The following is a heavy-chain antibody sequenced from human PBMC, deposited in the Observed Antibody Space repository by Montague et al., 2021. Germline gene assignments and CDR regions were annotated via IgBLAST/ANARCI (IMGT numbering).Heavy chain of an antibody. Sequence: SLRLSCAASGFTFTSYTMNWVRQAPGKGLEWVSYISRDSSATYYADSVKGRFTISRDNAKNSLYLQVNSLRDEDTAVYYCARDQDYAFDHWGQGTLVTVS. J-gene: IGHJ4*02. V-gene: IGHV3-48*02. D-gene: IGHD4-17*01. CDR3: ARDQDYAFDH. CDR2: ISRDSSAT. CDR1: GFTFTSYT.